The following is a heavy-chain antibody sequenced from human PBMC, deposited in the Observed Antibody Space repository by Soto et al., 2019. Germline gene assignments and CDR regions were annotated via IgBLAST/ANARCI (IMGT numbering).Heavy chain of an antibody. CDR3: ARDGFSSSARYYFDY. V-gene: IGHV1-69*06. CDR1: GGTFSSYA. Sequence: VASVKVSCKASGGTFSSYAISWVRQAPGQGLEWMGGIIPIFGTANYAQKFQGRVTITADKSTSTAYMELSSLRSEDTAVYYCARDGFSSSARYYFDYWGQGTLVTVSS. D-gene: IGHD6-6*01. CDR2: IIPIFGTA. J-gene: IGHJ4*02.